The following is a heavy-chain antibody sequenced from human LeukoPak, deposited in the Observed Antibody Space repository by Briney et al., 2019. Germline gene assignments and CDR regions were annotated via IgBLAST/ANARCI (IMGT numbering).Heavy chain of an antibody. J-gene: IGHJ5*02. Sequence: GRSLRLSCAASGFTFSSYGMHWVRQAPGKGLEWVAVISYDGSNKYYADSVKGRFTISRDNSKNTLYLQMNSLRAEDTAVYYCAKDSMRYCSSTSCLGRLDPWGQGTLVTVPS. D-gene: IGHD2-2*01. CDR3: AKDSMRYCSSTSCLGRLDP. CDR1: GFTFSSYG. CDR2: ISYDGSNK. V-gene: IGHV3-30*18.